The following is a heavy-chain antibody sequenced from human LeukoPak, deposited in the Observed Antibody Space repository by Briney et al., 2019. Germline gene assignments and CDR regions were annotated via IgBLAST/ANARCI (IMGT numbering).Heavy chain of an antibody. CDR1: GGTFSGYA. J-gene: IGHJ4*02. D-gene: IGHD2-21*02. Sequence: ASVKVSCKASGGTFSGYAISWVRQAPGQGLEWMGRIIPIFGTANYAQKFQGRVTITTDESTSTAYMELSSLRSEDTAVYYCARDVAYCGGDCYPEAFDYWGQGTLVTVSS. CDR2: IIPIFGTA. V-gene: IGHV1-69*05. CDR3: ARDVAYCGGDCYPEAFDY.